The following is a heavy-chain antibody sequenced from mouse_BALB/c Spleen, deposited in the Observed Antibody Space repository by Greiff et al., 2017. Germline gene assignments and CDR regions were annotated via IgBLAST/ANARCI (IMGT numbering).Heavy chain of an antibody. Sequence: VQLKESGPGLVKPSQSLSLTCTVTGYSITSDYAWNWIRQFPGNKLEWMGYISYSGGTSYNPSLKSRISITRDTSKNQFFLQLNSVTTEDTATYYCARYDSSGYWFAYWGQGTLVTVSA. CDR1: GYSITSDYA. V-gene: IGHV3-2*02. J-gene: IGHJ3*01. CDR3: ARYDSSGYWFAY. D-gene: IGHD3-2*01. CDR2: ISYSGGT.